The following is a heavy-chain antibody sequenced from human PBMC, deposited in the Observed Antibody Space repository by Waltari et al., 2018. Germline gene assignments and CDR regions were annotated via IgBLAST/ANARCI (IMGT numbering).Heavy chain of an antibody. J-gene: IGHJ6*02. V-gene: IGHV1-2*02. CDR3: ARVSGDWLLPYYYYGMGV. D-gene: IGHD3-9*01. CDR2: ISPNSGGT. Sequence: QVQLVQSGAEVKKPGASVKVSCKASGYTFTAYYIHCVRQAPGQGLEWMGWISPNSGGTDYAQKFQGRVTMTKDTSLSTAYMELTRLRSDDTAVYYCARVSGDWLLPYYYYGMGVWGQGTTVTVSS. CDR1: GYTFTAYY.